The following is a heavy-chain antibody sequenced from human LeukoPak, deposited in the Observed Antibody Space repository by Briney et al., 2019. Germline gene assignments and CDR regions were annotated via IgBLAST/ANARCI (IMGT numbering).Heavy chain of an antibody. D-gene: IGHD3-10*01. Sequence: ASVKVSFKASRGTFSSYAITWVRQAPGQGLEWLGWINPAGGGTNYAQNFQGRVTMTSDTSISTAYMALSSLRSDDTAVYYCARGHVTYYYGSGSYLPFDYWGQGTLVTVSS. V-gene: IGHV1-2*02. CDR2: INPAGGGT. CDR3: ARGHVTYYYGSGSYLPFDY. CDR1: RGTFSSYA. J-gene: IGHJ4*02.